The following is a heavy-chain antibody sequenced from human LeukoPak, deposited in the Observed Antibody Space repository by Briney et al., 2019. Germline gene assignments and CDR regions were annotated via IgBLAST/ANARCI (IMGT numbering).Heavy chain of an antibody. D-gene: IGHD3-10*01. CDR1: GGSISSGGYY. CDR3: ARGYGSGSYYTWFDP. Sequence: SQTLSLTCTVSGGSISSGGYYWGWIRQPPGKGLEWIGSIYYSGSTYYNPSLKSRVTTSVDTSKNQFSLKLSSVTAADTAVYYCARGYGSGSYYTWFDPWGQGTLVTVSS. V-gene: IGHV4-39*07. CDR2: IYYSGST. J-gene: IGHJ5*02.